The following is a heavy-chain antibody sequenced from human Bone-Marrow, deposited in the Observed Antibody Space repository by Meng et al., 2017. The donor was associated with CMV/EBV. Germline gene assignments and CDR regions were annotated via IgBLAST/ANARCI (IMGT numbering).Heavy chain of an antibody. CDR1: EYTFTSYG. Sequence: ASVKVSCKASEYTFTSYGISWVRQAPGQGLEWMGWISAYNGNTNYAQKLQGRVTITTDTSTSTAYMELRSLRSDDTAVYYCARDPGANYGFWSVWEYWGQGTLVTVSS. D-gene: IGHD3-3*01. CDR2: ISAYNGNT. J-gene: IGHJ4*02. CDR3: ARDPGANYGFWSVWEY. V-gene: IGHV1-18*01.